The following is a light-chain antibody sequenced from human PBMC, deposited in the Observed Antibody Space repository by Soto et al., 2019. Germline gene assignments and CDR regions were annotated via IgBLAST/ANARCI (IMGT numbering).Light chain of an antibody. J-gene: IGKJ2*01. CDR2: AAS. CDR3: QQSYSTLVT. CDR1: QTIRSY. Sequence: DIQMTQSPSSLSASVGERVIITCRASQTIRSYLNWYQQKPGKAPKLLIYAASSLHSGVLSRFSGSGSGTDFTLTITSLQPEDFATYFCQQSYSTLVTFGQGTNLEIK. V-gene: IGKV1-39*01.